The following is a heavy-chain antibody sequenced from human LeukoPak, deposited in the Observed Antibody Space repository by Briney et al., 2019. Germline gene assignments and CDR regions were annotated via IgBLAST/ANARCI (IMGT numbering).Heavy chain of an antibody. CDR1: GYSISSGYY. CDR2: IYHSGST. J-gene: IGHJ4*02. V-gene: IGHV4-38-2*01. D-gene: IGHD2-2*02. Sequence: TSETLSLTCAVSGYSISSGYYWGWIRQPPGKGLEWIGSIYHSGSTYYNSSLKSRVTISVDTSKNQFSLKLSSVTAADTAVYYCARHRACSSTSCYTGLFDYWGQGTLVTVSS. CDR3: ARHRACSSTSCYTGLFDY.